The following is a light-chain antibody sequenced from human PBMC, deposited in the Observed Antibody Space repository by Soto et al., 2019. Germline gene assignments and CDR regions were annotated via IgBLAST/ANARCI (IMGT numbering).Light chain of an antibody. CDR3: QQYDDWPS. CDR1: QIVSSSY. Sequence: EIVLTQCPGTLSLSPGERATLSCRASQIVSSSYLAWYQQKPGQAPRLLIYGASSRATGIPGRFSGSGSGTEFTLTISSLQSEDFAVYYCQQYDDWPSFGQGTKVDIK. J-gene: IGKJ1*01. V-gene: IGKV3-20*01. CDR2: GAS.